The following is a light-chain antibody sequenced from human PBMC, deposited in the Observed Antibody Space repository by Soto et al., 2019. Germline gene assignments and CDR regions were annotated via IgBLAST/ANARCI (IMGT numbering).Light chain of an antibody. J-gene: IGKJ1*01. Sequence: DIQMTQSPSTLSASIGDRVTITCRASQSIGSWLAWYQQKPGKAPKILIYKASSLESGVPSRFSGSGSGTEFTLTISSLQPDDFATYYCQQYSTYTPRTFGQGTKVEIK. V-gene: IGKV1-5*03. CDR3: QQYSTYTPRT. CDR2: KAS. CDR1: QSIGSW.